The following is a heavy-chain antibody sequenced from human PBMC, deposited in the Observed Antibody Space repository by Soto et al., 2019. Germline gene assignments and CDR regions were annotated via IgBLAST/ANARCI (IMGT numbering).Heavy chain of an antibody. J-gene: IGHJ6*02. CDR2: IIPIFDTA. CDR3: ARNGAQTGYSYGMDV. V-gene: IGHV1-69*01. Sequence: QVQLVQSGAELRKPGSSVKVSCKASGGNFSDFTINWVRQAPGQRLEWMGGIIPIFDTANYAEKFQGRVTITADESTSPSCMEVSSLRSEDTAVYYCARNGAQTGYSYGMDVWGQGTMVTVSS. D-gene: IGHD1-26*01. CDR1: GGNFSDFT.